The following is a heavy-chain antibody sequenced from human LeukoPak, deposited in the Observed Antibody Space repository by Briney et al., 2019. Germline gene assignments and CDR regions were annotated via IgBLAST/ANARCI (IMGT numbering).Heavy chain of an antibody. CDR2: IYYSGST. V-gene: IGHV4-39*01. Sequence: SETLSLTCTVSGGSISSSSYYWGWIRQPPGKGLEWIGSIYYSGSTYYNPSLKSRVTISVDTSKNQFSLKLSSVTAADTAVYYCARGKTLGGYYFDYWGQGTLVTVSS. CDR3: ARGKTLGGYYFDY. J-gene: IGHJ4*02. D-gene: IGHD1-26*01. CDR1: GGSISSSSYY.